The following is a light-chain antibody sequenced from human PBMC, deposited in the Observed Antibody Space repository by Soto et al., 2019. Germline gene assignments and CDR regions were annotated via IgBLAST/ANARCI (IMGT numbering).Light chain of an antibody. CDR2: AVS. Sequence: DIQLTQSPSFLSASVGDRVTITCRASQGISSYLAWYQQKPGKAPKLLIYAVSTLQRGVPSRFSGSGSGTEFTRTISRLQPEDFATYYCQQLDSYPVTYGPGTTVDIK. CDR1: QGISSY. V-gene: IGKV1-9*01. CDR3: QQLDSYPVT. J-gene: IGKJ3*01.